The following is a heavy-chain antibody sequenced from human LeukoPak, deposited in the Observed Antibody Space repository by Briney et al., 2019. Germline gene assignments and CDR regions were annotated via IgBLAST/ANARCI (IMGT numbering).Heavy chain of an antibody. CDR3: VRERRHYYDSSGYYFFDY. V-gene: IGHV1-2*02. J-gene: IGHJ4*02. Sequence: ASVTVSCKASGYSFIDYYMHWVRQAPGQGPEWVGWITPYSGGTDYAQKFQGRVTMTSDTATSTAYMTLSRVRSDDTAVYYCVRERRHYYDSSGYYFFDYWGQGTLVTASS. CDR2: ITPYSGGT. CDR1: GYSFIDYY. D-gene: IGHD3-22*01.